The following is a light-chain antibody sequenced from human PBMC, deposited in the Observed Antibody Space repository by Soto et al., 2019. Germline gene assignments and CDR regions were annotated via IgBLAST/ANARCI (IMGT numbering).Light chain of an antibody. CDR1: SSNIGAGYD. CDR2: GNT. CDR3: LSFDSSVSVL. Sequence: QSVLTQPPSVSGAPGQRVTISCTGSSSNIGAGYDVHWYQQLPGRAPKLLIYGNTNRPSGVPDRFSGSKSGTSASLAITGLQAEDEADYYCLSFDSSVSVLFGGGTKLTVL. V-gene: IGLV1-40*01. J-gene: IGLJ2*01.